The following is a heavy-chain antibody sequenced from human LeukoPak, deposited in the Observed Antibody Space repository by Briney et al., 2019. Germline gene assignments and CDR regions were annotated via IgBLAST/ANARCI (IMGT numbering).Heavy chain of an antibody. CDR1: GGSISSYY. D-gene: IGHD2-8*02. J-gene: IGHJ4*02. CDR2: ISDIGSI. CDR3: AGHHPRNTVDF. Sequence: SETLSLTCTVSGGSISSYYWSWIRQPPGKGLEWIAYISDIGSINYNPSLKSRVTISLDTSKNQFSLKLSSVTAADTAVYYCAGHHPRNTVDFWGQGTLVTVSS. V-gene: IGHV4-59*08.